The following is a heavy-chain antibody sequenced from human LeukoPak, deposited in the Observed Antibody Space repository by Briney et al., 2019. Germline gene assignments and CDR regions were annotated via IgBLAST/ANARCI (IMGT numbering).Heavy chain of an antibody. D-gene: IGHD2-15*01. CDR1: GFTFDDYA. Sequence: TGGSLRLSCAASGFTFDDYAMHWVRQAPGKGLEWVSGISWNSGSIGYADSVKGRFTISRDKAKNSLYLQMNSLRAEDTAVYYCARGGRYCSAGSCYEGFDYWGQGTLVTVSS. CDR2: ISWNSGSI. CDR3: ARGGRYCSAGSCYEGFDY. J-gene: IGHJ4*02. V-gene: IGHV3-9*01.